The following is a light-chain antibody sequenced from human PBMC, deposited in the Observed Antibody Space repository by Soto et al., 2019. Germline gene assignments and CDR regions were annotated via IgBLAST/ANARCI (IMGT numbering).Light chain of an antibody. V-gene: IGKV1-33*01. Sequence: DIQMPQSPSSLSASVGDRVSITCQASQDITDNLNWYQQKPGKAPKLLIYGGSHFEPGVPSRFSGSGSGTAFTFTISSLQPEDVGMYFCQQYENLPYSFGQGNKLEI. CDR3: QQYENLPYS. CDR1: QDITDN. J-gene: IGKJ2*03. CDR2: GGS.